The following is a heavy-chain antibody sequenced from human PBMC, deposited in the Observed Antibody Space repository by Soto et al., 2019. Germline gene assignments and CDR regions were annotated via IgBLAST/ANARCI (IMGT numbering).Heavy chain of an antibody. CDR3: AKNSAATIRVGYDY. J-gene: IGHJ4*02. D-gene: IGHD5-12*01. CDR1: GFTFSSYP. CDR2: IVASGGIT. V-gene: IGHV3-23*01. Sequence: EVQLLESGGGLAQPGGSLRLSCAASGFTFSSYPMSWVRQAPGQGLEWVSGIVASGGITYYADSVKGRFTISRDNSKNTLYLQMNSMSAEDPDVYYCAKNSAATIRVGYDYWGQGTLVTVSS.